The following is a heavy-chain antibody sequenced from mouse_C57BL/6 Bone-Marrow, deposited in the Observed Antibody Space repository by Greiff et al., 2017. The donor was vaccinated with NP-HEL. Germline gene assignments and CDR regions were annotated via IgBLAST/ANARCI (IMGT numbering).Heavy chain of an antibody. Sequence: EVKLEESGGDLVKPGGSLKLSCAASGFTFSSYGMSWVRQTPDKRLEWVATISSGGSYTYYPDSVKGRFTISRDNAKNTLYLQMSSLKSEDTAMYYCARQGGTRWGQGTTLTVSS. CDR3: ARQGGTR. J-gene: IGHJ2*01. CDR1: GFTFSSYG. V-gene: IGHV5-6*02. D-gene: IGHD3-3*01. CDR2: ISSGGSYT.